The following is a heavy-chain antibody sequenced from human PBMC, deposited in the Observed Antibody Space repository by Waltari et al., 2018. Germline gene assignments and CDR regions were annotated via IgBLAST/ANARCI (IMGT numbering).Heavy chain of an antibody. CDR2: RGYDGSNK. J-gene: IGHJ3*02. CDR1: GFTFSSYG. V-gene: IGHV3-30*02. Sequence: QVQLVESGGGVVQPGGSLRLSCAASGFTFSSYGMHWVRQAPVKGLEWVAFRGYDGSNKYYADSVKGRFTISRDNSKNTLYLQMNSLRAEDTAVYYCAKDPYYYDSSGYYPSIWGQGTMVTVSS. D-gene: IGHD3-22*01. CDR3: AKDPYYYDSSGYYPSI.